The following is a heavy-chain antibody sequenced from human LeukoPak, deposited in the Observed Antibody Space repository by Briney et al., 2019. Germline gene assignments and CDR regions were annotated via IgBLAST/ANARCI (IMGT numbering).Heavy chain of an antibody. CDR2: IFPSGGEI. CDR3: ATYRQVLLPFES. V-gene: IGHV3-23*01. D-gene: IGHD2-8*02. CDR1: GFTFSTFA. J-gene: IGHJ4*02. Sequence: GGTLRLSCAASGFTFSTFAMIWVRQPPGEGLEWVSSIFPSGGEIHYADSVRGRFTISRDNSKSTLSLQMNSLRAEDTAIYYCATYRQVLLPFESWGQGTLVTVSS.